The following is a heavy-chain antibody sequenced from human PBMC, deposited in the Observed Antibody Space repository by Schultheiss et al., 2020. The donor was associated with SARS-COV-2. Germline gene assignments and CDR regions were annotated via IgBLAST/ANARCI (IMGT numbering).Heavy chain of an antibody. CDR1: GFTFSSYS. V-gene: IGHV3-21*01. CDR2: ISGSGGST. CDR3: ARDYELTGDSGADY. J-gene: IGHJ4*02. D-gene: IGHD7-27*01. Sequence: GESLKISCAASGFTFSSYSMNWVRQAPGKGLEWVSAISGSGGSTYYADSVKGRFTISRDNAKNSLYLQMNSLRAEDTAVYYCARDYELTGDSGADYWGQGTLVTVSS.